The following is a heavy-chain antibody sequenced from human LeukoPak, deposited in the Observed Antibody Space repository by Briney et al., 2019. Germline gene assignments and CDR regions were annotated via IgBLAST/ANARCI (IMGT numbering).Heavy chain of an antibody. J-gene: IGHJ6*02. D-gene: IGHD3-10*01. CDR2: IYTSGST. CDR3: ARETAQEGTNYHYYGMDV. V-gene: IGHV4-4*07. Sequence: PSETLSLTCTVSGGSISSYYWSWIRQPAGKGLEWIGRIYTSGSTNYNPSLKSRVTMSVDTSKNQFSLKLSSVTAADTAVYYCARETAQEGTNYHYYGMDVWGQGTTITVSS. CDR1: GGSISSYY.